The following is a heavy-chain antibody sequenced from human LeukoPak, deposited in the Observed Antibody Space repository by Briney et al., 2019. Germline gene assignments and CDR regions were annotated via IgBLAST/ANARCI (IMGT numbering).Heavy chain of an antibody. J-gene: IGHJ5*02. D-gene: IGHD4-17*01. CDR3: ARDPNGDSGDYYGPPISRGWFDP. CDR1: GFTFGSYA. Sequence: GGSLRLSCAASGFTFGSYALSWVRQAPGKGLEWVSVISGRGGRTYYANSVRGRVTISRDNSKTTLYLQMNRLRADDTAVYYCARDPNGDSGDYYGPPISRGWFDPWGQGTLVTVS. V-gene: IGHV3-23*01. CDR2: ISGRGGRT.